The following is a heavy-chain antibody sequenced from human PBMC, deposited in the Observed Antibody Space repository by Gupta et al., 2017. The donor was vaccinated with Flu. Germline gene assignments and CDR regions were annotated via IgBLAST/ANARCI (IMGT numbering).Heavy chain of an antibody. D-gene: IGHD3-22*01. V-gene: IGHV3-33*01. Sequence: QVQLVESGGGVVQPGRSLRLSCAASGFTFSSYGMHWVRQAPGKGLEWVAVIWYDGSNKYYADSVKGRFTISRDNSKNTLYLQMNSLRAEDTAVYYCARDRGYDSSGPGYWGQGTLVTVSS. CDR2: IWYDGSNK. J-gene: IGHJ4*02. CDR3: ARDRGYDSSGPGY. CDR1: GFTFSSYG.